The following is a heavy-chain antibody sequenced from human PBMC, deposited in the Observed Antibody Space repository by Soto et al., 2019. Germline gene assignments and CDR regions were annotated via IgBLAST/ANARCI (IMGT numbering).Heavy chain of an antibody. CDR2: ITNTGETI. CDR1: GFTFSTYN. CDR3: ARDGDRGDDMDV. J-gene: IGHJ6*02. V-gene: IGHV3-48*02. Sequence: EVQMVESGGGLVQPGGSLRLSCAGSGFTFSTYNMDWVRQAPGKGLEWISYITNTGETIYYADSVRGRFTISRDNAKNALFLQMNSLRDEDTAVYYCARDGDRGDDMDVWGQGTTVNVSS.